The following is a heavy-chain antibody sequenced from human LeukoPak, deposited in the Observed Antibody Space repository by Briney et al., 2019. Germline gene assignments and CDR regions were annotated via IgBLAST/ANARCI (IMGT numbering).Heavy chain of an antibody. D-gene: IGHD4-17*01. Sequence: SETLSLTCTVSGGSISSSSYYWGWIRQPPGKGLEWIGSIYYSGSTYYNPSLKSRVTISVDTSKNQFSLKLSSVTAADTAVYYCAGPATGGYGDYSLDYWGQGTLVTVSS. CDR1: GGSISSSSYY. J-gene: IGHJ4*02. CDR3: AGPATGGYGDYSLDY. CDR2: IYYSGST. V-gene: IGHV4-39*01.